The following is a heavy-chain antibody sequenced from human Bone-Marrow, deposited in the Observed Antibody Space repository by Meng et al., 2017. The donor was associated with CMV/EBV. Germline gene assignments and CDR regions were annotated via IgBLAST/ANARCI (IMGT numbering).Heavy chain of an antibody. CDR3: ARALFAATLYYFDY. V-gene: IGHV4-39*07. Sequence: GSLRLSCTVSGASISSGSYYWAWIRQPPGKGLEWIGSIFYSGSTWYNPSLKSRVTISVDTSKNQFSLKLSSVTAADTAVYYCARALFAATLYYFDYWGQGTLVTVSS. J-gene: IGHJ4*02. CDR1: GASISSGSYY. CDR2: IFYSGST. D-gene: IGHD6-25*01.